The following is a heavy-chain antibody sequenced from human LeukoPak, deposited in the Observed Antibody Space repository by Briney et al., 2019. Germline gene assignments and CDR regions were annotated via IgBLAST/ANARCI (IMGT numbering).Heavy chain of an antibody. D-gene: IGHD6-13*01. Sequence: GASVKVSCKASGYTFTGCYMHWVRQAPGQGLEWMGWINPNSGGTNYAQKFQGRVTMTRDTSISTAYMELSRLRSDDTAVYYCARGYSSSWYGVRYWGQGTLVTVSS. CDR2: INPNSGGT. V-gene: IGHV1-2*02. J-gene: IGHJ4*02. CDR1: GYTFTGCY. CDR3: ARGYSSSWYGVRY.